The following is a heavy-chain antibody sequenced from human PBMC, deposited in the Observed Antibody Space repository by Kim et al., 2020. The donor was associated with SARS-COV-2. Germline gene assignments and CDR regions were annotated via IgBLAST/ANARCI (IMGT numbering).Heavy chain of an antibody. V-gene: IGHV3-74*01. CDR3: ARNDDLGQCSRTNWNRCSGLAV. CDR2: VNSDGSIR. CDR1: GFPLSDFY. D-gene: IGHD2-2*01. Sequence: GGSLRLSCAASGFPLSDFYMDWVRQAPGKGLEWVSHVNSDGSIRRYADSVKGRFTISRDNARNLLFLQMNSLTAEDTAVYYCARNDDLGQCSRTNWNRCSGLAVWGQGTPVTVSS. J-gene: IGHJ6*02.